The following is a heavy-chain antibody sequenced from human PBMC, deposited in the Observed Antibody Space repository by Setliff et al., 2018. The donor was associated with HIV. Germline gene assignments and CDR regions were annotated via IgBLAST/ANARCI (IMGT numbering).Heavy chain of an antibody. V-gene: IGHV4-39*01. CDR3: ASHQDYGDNYYFDY. CDR2: IHHSGPT. D-gene: IGHD4-17*01. CDR1: GASITNDSFY. J-gene: IGHJ4*02. Sequence: SETLSLTCTVSGASITNDSFYWGWIRQSPGKGLEWNAHIHHSGPTYYNPSLKSRVTMSVDTSKSQFTLRLSSVTATDAALYYCASHQDYGDNYYFDYWGQGALVTVSS.